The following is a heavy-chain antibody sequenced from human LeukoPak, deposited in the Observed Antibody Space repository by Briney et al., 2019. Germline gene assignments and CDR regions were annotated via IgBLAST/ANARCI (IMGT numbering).Heavy chain of an antibody. V-gene: IGHV3-21*01. CDR2: ISTSSIYI. CDR3: VRDSDVHCSGGSCTNFDY. J-gene: IGHJ4*02. CDR1: GFTFSSYS. D-gene: IGHD2-15*01. Sequence: GESLRLSCVASGFTFSSYSMNWVRQAPGKGLEWVSSISTSSIYIYYADSVKGRFTISRDNAKKSLYLQMNSLRAEDTAIYHCVRDSDVHCSGGSCTNFDYWGQGTLVTVSS.